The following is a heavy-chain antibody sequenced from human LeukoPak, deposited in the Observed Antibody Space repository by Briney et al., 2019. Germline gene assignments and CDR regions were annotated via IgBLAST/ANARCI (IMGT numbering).Heavy chain of an antibody. V-gene: IGHV3-48*03. CDR3: ARAAYDSSGLFDY. CDR2: ISSSGSTI. CDR1: GFTFSSYE. D-gene: IGHD3-22*01. J-gene: IGHJ4*02. Sequence: GGSLRLSCAASGFTFSSYEMNWVRQAPGKGLEWVSYISSSGSTIYYADSVKARFTISRDNDKNSLYLQMNSLRAEDTAVYYCARAAYDSSGLFDYWGQGTLVTVSS.